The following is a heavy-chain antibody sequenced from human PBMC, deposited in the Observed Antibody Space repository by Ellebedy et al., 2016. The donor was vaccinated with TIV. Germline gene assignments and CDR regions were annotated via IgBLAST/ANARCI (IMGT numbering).Heavy chain of an antibody. CDR3: AKALRITMVRGASLLDY. CDR1: GFTFSSYA. Sequence: GGSLRLSXAASGFTFSSYAMSWVRQAPGKGLEWVSAISGSGGSTYYADSVKGRFTISRDNSKNTLYLQMNSLRAEDTAVYYCAKALRITMVRGASLLDYWGQGTLVTVSS. V-gene: IGHV3-23*01. CDR2: ISGSGGST. D-gene: IGHD3-10*01. J-gene: IGHJ4*02.